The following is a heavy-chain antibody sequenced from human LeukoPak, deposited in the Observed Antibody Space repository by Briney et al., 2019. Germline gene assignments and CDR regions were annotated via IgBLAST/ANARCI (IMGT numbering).Heavy chain of an antibody. V-gene: IGHV4-34*01. D-gene: IGHD3-9*01. Sequence: PGGSLRLSCAASGFTFSSYGMSWVRQAPGKGLEWIGEINHSGSTNYNPSLKSRVTISVDTSKNQFSLKLSSVTAADTAVYYCARGHKLRYFDWLTWFDPWGQGTLVTVSS. CDR1: GFTFSSYG. CDR2: INHSGST. J-gene: IGHJ5*02. CDR3: ARGHKLRYFDWLTWFDP.